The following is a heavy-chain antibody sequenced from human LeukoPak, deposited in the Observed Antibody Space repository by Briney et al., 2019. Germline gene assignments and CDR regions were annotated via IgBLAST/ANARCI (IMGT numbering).Heavy chain of an antibody. CDR2: IHPSTGNP. CDR3: ARAFQSLGGLSLPDY. CDR1: GYIFTDHY. V-gene: IGHV7-4-1*02. Sequence: ASVKVSCKASGYIFTDHYMHWVRQAPGQGLEWMGWIHPSTGNPTYAQGFTGRFVFSLDTSVSTTYLQISSLKAEDTAVYYCARAFQSLGGLSLPDYWGQGTLVTVSS. D-gene: IGHD3-16*02. J-gene: IGHJ4*02.